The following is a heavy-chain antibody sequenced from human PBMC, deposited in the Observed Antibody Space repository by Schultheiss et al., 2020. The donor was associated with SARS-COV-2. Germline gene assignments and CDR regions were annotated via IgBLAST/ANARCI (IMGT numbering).Heavy chain of an antibody. CDR2: IWYDGSNK. J-gene: IGHJ4*02. V-gene: IGHV3-33*08. Sequence: GGSLRLSCAASGFTFSSYGMHWVRQAPGKGLEWVAVIWYDGSNKYYADSVKGRFTISRDNSKNTLYLQMNSLRAEDTAVYYCARAPWGYGGNSHFDYWGQGTLVTVSS. CDR1: GFTFSSYG. D-gene: IGHD4-23*01. CDR3: ARAPWGYGGNSHFDY.